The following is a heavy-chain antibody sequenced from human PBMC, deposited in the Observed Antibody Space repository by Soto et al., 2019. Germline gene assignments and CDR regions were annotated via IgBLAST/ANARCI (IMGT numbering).Heavy chain of an antibody. CDR1: GGSISSYY. D-gene: IGHD6-19*01. J-gene: IGHJ6*02. Sequence: SETLSLTCTVSGGSISSYYWSWIRQPPGKGLEWIGYMYNTGSTIYNPSLKSRITISVDTSKNQFSLKLNSVTAADTAVYYCARRNSSGWYNYYYGMDVWGQGTTVTVSS. V-gene: IGHV4-59*01. CDR2: MYNTGST. CDR3: ARRNSSGWYNYYYGMDV.